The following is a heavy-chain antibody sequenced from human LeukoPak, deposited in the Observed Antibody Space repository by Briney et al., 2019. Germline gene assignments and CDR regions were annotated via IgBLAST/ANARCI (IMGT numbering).Heavy chain of an antibody. CDR2: ISVYNGNT. V-gene: IGHV1-18*01. D-gene: IGHD6-13*01. CDR3: ARARTRKYSSSPTSPFDY. CDR1: DYTFTNYG. J-gene: IGHJ4*02. Sequence: ASVKVSCKASDYTFTNYGINWVRQAPGQGLEWMGWISVYNGNTNYAQKLQGRVTMTTDTSTSTAYMELRSLRSDDTAVYYCARARTRKYSSSPTSPFDYWGQGTLVTVSS.